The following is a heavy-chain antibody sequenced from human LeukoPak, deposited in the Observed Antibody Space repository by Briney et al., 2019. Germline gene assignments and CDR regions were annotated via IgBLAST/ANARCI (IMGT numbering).Heavy chain of an antibody. CDR3: ARRRGADFDY. CDR2: IYYSGST. D-gene: IGHD1-26*01. Sequence: SSETLSLTCTVSGGSISSYYWSWIRQPSGKGLEWIGYIYYSGSTNYNPSLKSRVTISVDTSKNQFSLKLSSVTAADTAVYYCARRRGADFDYWGQGTLVTVSS. CDR1: GGSISSYY. J-gene: IGHJ4*02. V-gene: IGHV4-59*08.